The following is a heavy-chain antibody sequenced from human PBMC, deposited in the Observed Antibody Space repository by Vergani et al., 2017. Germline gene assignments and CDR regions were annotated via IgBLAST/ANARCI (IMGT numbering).Heavy chain of an antibody. CDR1: GFTFSSYA. Sequence: QVQLVESGGGVVQPGRSLRLSCAASGFTFSSYAMHWVRQAPGKGLEWVAVISYDGSNKYYADSVKGRFTISRDNSKNTLYLQMNSLRAEDTAVYYCARGGHYDSTDGRFDYWGQGTLVTVSS. D-gene: IGHD3-22*01. CDR2: ISYDGSNK. V-gene: IGHV3-30*01. J-gene: IGHJ4*02. CDR3: ARGGHYDSTDGRFDY.